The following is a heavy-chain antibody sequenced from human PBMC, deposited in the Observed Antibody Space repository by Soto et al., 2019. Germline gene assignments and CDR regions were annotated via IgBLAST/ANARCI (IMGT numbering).Heavy chain of an antibody. CDR3: VKGSSSWYDNNWFDP. CDR2: VSSSGGST. Sequence: SLRLSCSASGFTFRTFAMHWVRQAPGRGLEYVSAVSSSGGSTMYADSVKDRFTISRDNSKNTLYLQMRSLRAEDTAVYYCVKGSSSWYDNNWFDPWGQGTLVTVSS. J-gene: IGHJ5*02. CDR1: GFTFRTFA. D-gene: IGHD6-13*01. V-gene: IGHV3-64D*06.